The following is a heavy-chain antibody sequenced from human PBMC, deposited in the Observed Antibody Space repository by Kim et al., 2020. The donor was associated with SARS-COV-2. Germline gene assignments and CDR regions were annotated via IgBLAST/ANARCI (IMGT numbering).Heavy chain of an antibody. Sequence: SETLSLTCTVSGGSTSSISYYWGWIRQPPGKELAWIGSIYYRESTYYNQSLKSRVTISVDTSKNQFSLKLSSVTAADTAVYYCARHRREWLQTFPYYFDYWGQGTLVTVSS. D-gene: IGHD5-12*01. CDR2: IYYREST. J-gene: IGHJ4*02. V-gene: IGHV4-39*01. CDR3: ARHRREWLQTFPYYFDY. CDR1: GGSTSSISYY.